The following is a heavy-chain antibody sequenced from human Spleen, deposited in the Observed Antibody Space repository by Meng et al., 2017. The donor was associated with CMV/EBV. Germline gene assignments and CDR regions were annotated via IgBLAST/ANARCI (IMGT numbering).Heavy chain of an antibody. D-gene: IGHD1-14*01. J-gene: IGHJ4*02. V-gene: IGHV5-51*01. CDR1: GYSFTSYW. Sequence: ESLRLASQGSGYSFTSYWTGWVRQMPEKCLEWMGIILPGEPDTRYSPSFQGQVTISADKSISSAYLQWSSLKASDTAMYYCSRLNNHHYRWIDYWGQGTLVTVSS. CDR3: SRLNNHHYRWIDY. CDR2: ILPGEPDT.